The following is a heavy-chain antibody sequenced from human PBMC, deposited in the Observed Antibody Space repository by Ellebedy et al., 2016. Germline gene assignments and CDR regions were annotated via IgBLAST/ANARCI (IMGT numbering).Heavy chain of an antibody. D-gene: IGHD3-10*01. V-gene: IGHV3-33*01. Sequence: GESLKISXVASGFTFSDYGMHWVRQSPDKGLEWVSFIWHDGSKEYYAASVRGRFTVSRDNFKKKLFLQLSSLRVDDTAVYYCAREDRSGTYSHWSFDLWGRGTLVAVSS. CDR3: AREDRSGTYSHWSFDL. J-gene: IGHJ2*01. CDR1: GFTFSDYG. CDR2: IWHDGSKE.